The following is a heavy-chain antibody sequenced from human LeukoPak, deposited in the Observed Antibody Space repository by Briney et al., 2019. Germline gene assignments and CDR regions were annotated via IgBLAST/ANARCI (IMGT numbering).Heavy chain of an antibody. J-gene: IGHJ4*02. D-gene: IGHD3-3*01. CDR2: INPNSGGT. V-gene: IGHV1-2*02. CDR1: GYTFTGPY. Sequence: ASVKVSCKASGYTFTGPYMHWVRQAPGQGLEWMRWINPNSGGTNYAQNFQGRVTMTRDTSFSTAYMEVSRLRSDDTAVYYCATPHDFWSGYFDYWGQGTLVTVSS. CDR3: ATPHDFWSGYFDY.